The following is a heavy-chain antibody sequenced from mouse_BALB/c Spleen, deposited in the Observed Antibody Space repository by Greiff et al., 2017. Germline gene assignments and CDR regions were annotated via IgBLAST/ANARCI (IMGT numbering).Heavy chain of an antibody. CDR1: GFTFSSFG. V-gene: IGHV5-17*02. J-gene: IGHJ4*01. D-gene: IGHD1-1*01. Sequence: EVHLVESGGGLVQPGGSRKLSCAASGFTFSSFGMHWVRQAPEKGLEWVAYISSGSSTIYYADTVKGRFTISRDNPKNTLFLQMTSLRSEDTAMYYCARRDYFYAMDYWGQGTSVTVSS. CDR2: ISSGSSTI. CDR3: ARRDYFYAMDY.